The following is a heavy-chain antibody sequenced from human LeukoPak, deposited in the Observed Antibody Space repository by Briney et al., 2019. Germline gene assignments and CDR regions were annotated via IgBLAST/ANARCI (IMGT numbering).Heavy chain of an antibody. Sequence: PGGSLRLSCAASGFTFSTYEMNWVRQAPGKGLEWVSYISSSGRIIYYTDSVKGRFTISRDNAKNSLYLQMNSLRAEDTAVYYCAKALGYSSSWLDYWGQGTLVTVSS. D-gene: IGHD6-13*01. J-gene: IGHJ4*02. CDR1: GFTFSTYE. V-gene: IGHV3-48*03. CDR2: ISSSGRII. CDR3: AKALGYSSSWLDY.